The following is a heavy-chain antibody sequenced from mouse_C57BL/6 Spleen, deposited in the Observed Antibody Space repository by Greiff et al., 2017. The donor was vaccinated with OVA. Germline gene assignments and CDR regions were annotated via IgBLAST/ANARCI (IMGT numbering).Heavy chain of an antibody. V-gene: IGHV5-12*01. CDR1: GFTFSDYY. CDR3: ARQGEGFDY. CDR2: ISNGGGST. Sequence: VQLKESGGGLVQPGGSLKLSCAASGFTFSDYYMYWVRQTPEKRLEWVAYISNGGGSTYYPDTVKGRFTISRDNAKNTLYLQMSRLKSEDTAMYYCARQGEGFDYWGQGTTLTVSS. J-gene: IGHJ2*01.